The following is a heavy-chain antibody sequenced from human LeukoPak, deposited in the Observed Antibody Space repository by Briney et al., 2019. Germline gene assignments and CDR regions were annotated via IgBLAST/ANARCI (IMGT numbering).Heavy chain of an antibody. CDR1: EFSVGSNY. D-gene: IGHD4-17*01. CDR3: ARDARYGDYPYYMDV. Sequence: GGSLRLSCATSEFSVGSNYTTWVRQAPGKGLEWVSLIYSGGSTYYADSVKGRFTISRDNSKNTLYLQMNSLRAEDTAVYYCARDARYGDYPYYMDVWGKGTTVTVSS. J-gene: IGHJ6*03. V-gene: IGHV3-66*01. CDR2: IYSGGST.